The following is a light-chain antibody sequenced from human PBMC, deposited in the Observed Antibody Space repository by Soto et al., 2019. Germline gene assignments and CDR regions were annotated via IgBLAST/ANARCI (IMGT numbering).Light chain of an antibody. CDR1: QTISSW. V-gene: IGKV1-5*03. CDR2: KAS. CDR3: QQYDNDSWT. J-gene: IGKJ1*01. Sequence: GDRVIITCRASQTISSWLAWYQQKPGKAPNLLIYKASALKSGVPSRFSGSGSGTEFTLTISSLHPDDFATYYCQQYDNDSWTFGQGTKVEIK.